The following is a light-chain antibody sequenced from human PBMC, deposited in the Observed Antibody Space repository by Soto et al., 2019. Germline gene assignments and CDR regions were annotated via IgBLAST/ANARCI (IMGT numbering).Light chain of an antibody. CDR2: DVS. CDR3: ASYASSNTVL. V-gene: IGLV2-14*03. Sequence: QSALTQPASVSGSPGQSITICCTGTSSDIGGYNYVSWYQQHPGKAPKLMIYDVSDRPSGVSNRFSGSKSGNTASLTISGLQAEDEADYYCASYASSNTVLFGGGTKLTVL. J-gene: IGLJ2*01. CDR1: SSDIGGYNY.